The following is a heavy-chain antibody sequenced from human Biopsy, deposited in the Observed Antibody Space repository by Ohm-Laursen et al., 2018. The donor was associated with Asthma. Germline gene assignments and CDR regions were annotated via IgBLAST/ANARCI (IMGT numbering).Heavy chain of an antibody. CDR2: ISFDGSNK. J-gene: IGHJ4*02. CDR1: GFSFSNYG. V-gene: IGHV3-30*18. CDR3: AKDVFPGWELRRGPDD. Sequence: SLRLSCSASGFSFSNYGMHWVRQAPGKGLEWVAVISFDGSNKYYADFVKGRFTISRDNSKNTLYLQMNSLRAEDTAVYYCAKDVFPGWELRRGPDDWGQGTLVTVSS. D-gene: IGHD1-26*01.